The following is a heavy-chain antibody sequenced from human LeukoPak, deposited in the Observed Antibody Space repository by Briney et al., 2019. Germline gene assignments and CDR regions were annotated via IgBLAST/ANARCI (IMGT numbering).Heavy chain of an antibody. CDR3: ARELPRIGGQTDASDI. V-gene: IGHV3-74*01. Sequence: GGSLRLSCAVSGFTSSGDWMHWVRQAPGKGLVWVSRSKNDGSSTSYADSVEGRFAISRDNAKNTLYLQMNSLRAEDTAVYYCARELPRIGGQTDASDIWGQGTTVTVS. CDR1: GFTSSGDW. CDR2: SKNDGSST. D-gene: IGHD3-16*01. J-gene: IGHJ3*02.